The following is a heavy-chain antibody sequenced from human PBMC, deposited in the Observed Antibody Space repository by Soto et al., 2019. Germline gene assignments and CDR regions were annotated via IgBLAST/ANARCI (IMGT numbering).Heavy chain of an antibody. J-gene: IGHJ4*02. CDR2: ISGSGGST. CDR3: ARDYLSSKPSLSYFDY. D-gene: IGHD4-4*01. V-gene: IGHV3-23*01. Sequence: GGSLRLSCAASGFTFSSYAMSWVRQAPGKGLEWVSAISGSGGSTYYADSVKGRFTISRDNSKNTLYLQMNSLRAEDTAVYYCARDYLSSKPSLSYFDYWGQGALVTVSS. CDR1: GFTFSSYA.